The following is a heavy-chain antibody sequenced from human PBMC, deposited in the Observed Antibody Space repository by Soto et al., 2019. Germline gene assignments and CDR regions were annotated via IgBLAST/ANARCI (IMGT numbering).Heavy chain of an antibody. J-gene: IGHJ4*02. D-gene: IGHD6-19*01. CDR1: GYTFPAYA. V-gene: IGHV1-3*05. Sequence: QVQLVQSGAEEKKPGASVKVSCKASGYTFPAYAMHWVRQAPGQRLEWMGWINAGNGNTKYSQKFQGRVTITRDTSASTAYMELSSLRSEDTAVYYCARAVAVPADFDYWGQGTLVTVSS. CDR3: ARAVAVPADFDY. CDR2: INAGNGNT.